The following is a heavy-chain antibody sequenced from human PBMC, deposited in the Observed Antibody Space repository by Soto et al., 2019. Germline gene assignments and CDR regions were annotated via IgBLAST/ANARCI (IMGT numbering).Heavy chain of an antibody. Sequence: GASLKISCKGSGYRFTSYLINWVRQMPGKGLEWMGRIGPSDSYTNYSPSFQGHVTISADKSISTAYLQWSSLQASDTAMYYCARHGMDVWGQGTTVTVSS. J-gene: IGHJ6*02. CDR2: IGPSDSYT. V-gene: IGHV5-10-1*01. CDR3: ARHGMDV. CDR1: GYRFTSYL.